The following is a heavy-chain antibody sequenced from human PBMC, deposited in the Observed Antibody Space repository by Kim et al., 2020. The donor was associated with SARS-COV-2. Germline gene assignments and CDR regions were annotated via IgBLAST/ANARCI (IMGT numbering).Heavy chain of an antibody. V-gene: IGHV3-53*01. Sequence: YTAAAVSGRFTITRNNSKNTLYLQMNGLRAEDTAVYYCARAAGAYYFDYWGQGTLVTVSS. J-gene: IGHJ4*02. CDR3: ARAAGAYYFDY.